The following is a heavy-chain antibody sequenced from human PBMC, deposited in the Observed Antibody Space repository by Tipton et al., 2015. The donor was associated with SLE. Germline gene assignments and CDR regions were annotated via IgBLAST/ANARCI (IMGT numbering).Heavy chain of an antibody. J-gene: IGHJ4*02. CDR3: ATDRVFRYQELDY. CDR1: GYTFTGFY. V-gene: IGHV1-2*02. D-gene: IGHD2-2*01. CDR2: INPSSGGA. Sequence: QSGAEVKKPGASVKVSCKASGYTFTGFYIHWVRQAPGQGLEWMGWINPSSGGANYAQKFQGRVTMTRDTSISTAYMELSRLRSDDTAVYYCATDRVFRYQELDYWGQGTLVTVSS.